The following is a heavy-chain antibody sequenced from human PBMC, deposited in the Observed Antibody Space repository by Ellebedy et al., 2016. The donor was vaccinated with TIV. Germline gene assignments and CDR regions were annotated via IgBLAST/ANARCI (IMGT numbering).Heavy chain of an antibody. CDR3: AKTSGGSDYYYYYGMDV. D-gene: IGHD1-26*01. Sequence: GESLKISCAASGFTFSDYYMSWVRQAPGKGLEWVSAISGSGGSTYYADSVKGRFTISRDNSKNTLYLQMNSLRAEDTAVYYCAKTSGGSDYYYYYGMDVWGQGTTVTVSS. CDR2: ISGSGGST. J-gene: IGHJ6*02. V-gene: IGHV3-23*01. CDR1: GFTFSDYY.